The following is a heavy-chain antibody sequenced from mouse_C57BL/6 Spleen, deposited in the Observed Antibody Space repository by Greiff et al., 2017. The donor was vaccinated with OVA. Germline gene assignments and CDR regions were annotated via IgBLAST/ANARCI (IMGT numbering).Heavy chain of an antibody. J-gene: IGHJ1*03. V-gene: IGHV14-2*01. CDR1: GFNIKDYY. CDR3: AITSYYGSSDWYFDV. CDR2: IDPEDGET. D-gene: IGHD1-1*01. Sequence: VQLQQSGAELVKPGASVKLSCTASGFNIKDYYMHWVKQRTEQGLEWIGRIDPEDGETKYAPKFQGKATITADTSSNTAYLQLSSLTSEDSAVYYGAITSYYGSSDWYFDVWGTGTTVTVSS.